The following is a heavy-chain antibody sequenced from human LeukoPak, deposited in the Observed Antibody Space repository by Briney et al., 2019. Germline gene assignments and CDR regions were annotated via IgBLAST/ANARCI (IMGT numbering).Heavy chain of an antibody. V-gene: IGHV1-69*05. CDR3: ARSVSGSYYDYYYYMDV. D-gene: IGHD1-26*01. CDR2: IIPIFGTA. CDR1: GGTFSSYA. J-gene: IGHJ6*03. Sequence: SVKVSCKASGGTFSSYAISWVRQAPGQGLEWIGGIIPIFGTANYAQKFQGRVTITTDESTSTAYMELSSLRSEDTAVYYCARSVSGSYYDYYYYMDVWGKGTTVTVSS.